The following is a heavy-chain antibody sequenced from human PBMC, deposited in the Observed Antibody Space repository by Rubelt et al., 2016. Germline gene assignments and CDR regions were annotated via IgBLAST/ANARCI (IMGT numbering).Heavy chain of an antibody. CDR1: GFTFSSYA. CDR2: ISYDGRKK. D-gene: IGHD3-10*01. Sequence: QVQLVESGGGVVQPGRSLRLSCAASGFTFSSYAMDWVRQAPGKGLEWVGVISYDGRKKYYADSVKGRFTISRDNSKNTRYHQMNSLRAENTAVYYCARDPGYGSGSERLYWGQGTLVTVSS. J-gene: IGHJ4*02. CDR3: ARDPGYGSGSERLY. V-gene: IGHV3-30*14.